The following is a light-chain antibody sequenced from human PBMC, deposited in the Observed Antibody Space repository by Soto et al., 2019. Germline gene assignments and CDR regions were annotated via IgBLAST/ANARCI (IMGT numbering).Light chain of an antibody. CDR1: QSVSSN. CDR3: QQYNKWPPWT. CDR2: GAS. J-gene: IGKJ1*01. V-gene: IGKV3-15*01. Sequence: EIVMTQSPATLSGSPGERATLSCRASQSVSSNLAWYQQKPGQPPRLLIYGASARATGIPARFSGSGSGTEFTLTISSLQSEDFAVYYCQQYNKWPPWTFGQGTKVDIK.